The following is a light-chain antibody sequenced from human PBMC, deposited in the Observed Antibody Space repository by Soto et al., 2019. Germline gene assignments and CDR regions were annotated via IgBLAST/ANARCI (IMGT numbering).Light chain of an antibody. Sequence: QTVVTQPPSVSGAPGQRVTISCTGSSSNIGATYHVHWYQQLPGTAPKLLIYGNSNRPSGVPDRFSGSMSGTSASLAITGLQAEDEADYYCQSYDRSLSGSVFGGGTKLTVL. J-gene: IGLJ2*01. CDR2: GNS. CDR1: SSNIGATYH. V-gene: IGLV1-40*01. CDR3: QSYDRSLSGSV.